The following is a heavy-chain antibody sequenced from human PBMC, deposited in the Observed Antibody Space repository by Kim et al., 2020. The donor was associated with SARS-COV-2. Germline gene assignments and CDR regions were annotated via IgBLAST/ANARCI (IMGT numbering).Heavy chain of an antibody. CDR2: IYTSGST. J-gene: IGHJ4*02. V-gene: IGHV4-61*02. CDR1: GGSISSGSYY. CDR3: ARYLPYYGSGGGFYFDY. D-gene: IGHD3-10*01. Sequence: SETLSLTCTVSGGSISSGSYYWSWIRQPAGKGLEWIGRIYTSGSTNYNPSLKSRVTISVDTSKNQFSLKLSSVTAADTAVYYCARYLPYYGSGGGFYFDYWGQGTLVTVSS.